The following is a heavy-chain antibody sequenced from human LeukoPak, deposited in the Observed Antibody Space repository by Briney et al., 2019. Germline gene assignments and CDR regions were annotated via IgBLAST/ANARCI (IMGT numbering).Heavy chain of an antibody. CDR2: ISPSGDIT. CDR3: AKDDAWLRFGE. CDR1: GFTFSNHG. V-gene: IGHV3-23*01. J-gene: IGHJ4*02. D-gene: IGHD3-10*01. Sequence: GGSLRLSCAASGFTFSNHGMNWVRQTPGKGLEWVSGISPSGDITYYADSVKGRFTISRDNSKNTLYLEVISLTAEDTAVYYCAKDDAWLRFGEWSQGTLVTVSS.